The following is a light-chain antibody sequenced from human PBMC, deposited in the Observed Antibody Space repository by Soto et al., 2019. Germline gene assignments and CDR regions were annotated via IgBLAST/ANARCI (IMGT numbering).Light chain of an antibody. J-gene: IGLJ3*02. Sequence: QAVVTQPPSVSETPGQRVTISCSGSNSNIGLNYVYWFQQLPGTAPKLLIYRNSQRPSGVPDRFSGSKSGTSASLAISGLRSEDEADYYCATWDDSLIAWVFGGGTKLTVL. CDR2: RNS. CDR1: NSNIGLNY. V-gene: IGLV1-47*01. CDR3: ATWDDSLIAWV.